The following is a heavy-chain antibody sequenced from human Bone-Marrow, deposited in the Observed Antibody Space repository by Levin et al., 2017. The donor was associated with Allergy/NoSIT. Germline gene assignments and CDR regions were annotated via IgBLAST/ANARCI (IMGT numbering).Heavy chain of an antibody. CDR1: GFTFSYYG. D-gene: IGHD6-13*01. CDR3: AQTSASIAAAATFDL. CDR2: ISYDGNTK. J-gene: IGHJ4*02. V-gene: IGHV3-30*03. Sequence: PGGSLRLSCAASGFTFSYYGFHWVRQAPGKGLEWVALISYDGNTKHYGDSVKGRFTISRDNSKNTLYLQMDSLRPEDTAVYYCAQTSASIAAAATFDLWGQGTLVTVSS.